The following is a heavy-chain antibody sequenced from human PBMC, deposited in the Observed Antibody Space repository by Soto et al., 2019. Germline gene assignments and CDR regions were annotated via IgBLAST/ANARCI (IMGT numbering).Heavy chain of an antibody. CDR3: ARGGAVVVPGAVDRHNWFDP. J-gene: IGHJ5*02. CDR2: VIPILGMA. V-gene: IGHV1-69*02. CDR1: GGTFSSYS. Sequence: QVQLVQSVAEVKKPGSSVKVSCEASGGTFSSYSFSWVRQAPGQGLEWMGRVIPILGMANYAQKFQGRVTITADKATSTVYRELSSLRSEDTAVYYCARGGAVVVPGAVDRHNWFDPWGQGTLVTVSS. D-gene: IGHD2-2*01.